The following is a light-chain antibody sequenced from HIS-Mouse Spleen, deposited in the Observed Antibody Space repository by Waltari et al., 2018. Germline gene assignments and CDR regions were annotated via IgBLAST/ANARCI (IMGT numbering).Light chain of an antibody. CDR3: SSYTSSSTLDV. V-gene: IGLV2-14*01. Sequence: QSALTQPASVSGSPGQSITISCPGTSRDVGGYHYVSWYQQHPGKAPKLMIYEVSNRPSGVSNRFSGSKSGNTASLTISGLQAEDEADYYCSSYTSSSTLDVFGTGTKVTVL. CDR1: SRDVGGYHY. CDR2: EVS. J-gene: IGLJ1*01.